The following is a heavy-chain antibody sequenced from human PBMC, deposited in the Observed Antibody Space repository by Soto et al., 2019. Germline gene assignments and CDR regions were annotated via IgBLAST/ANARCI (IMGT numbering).Heavy chain of an antibody. Sequence: SETLSLTCAVYGDSFTKYYWSWIRQPPGKGLEWIGEINHSGRTNFNPSLKSRVTISVDRSKNQFSLKLRSVTAADTGGYYCASWLVGAPFDSWGHGTLVTVSS. D-gene: IGHD1-26*01. CDR2: INHSGRT. CDR1: GDSFTKYY. V-gene: IGHV4-34*01. CDR3: ASWLVGAPFDS. J-gene: IGHJ4*01.